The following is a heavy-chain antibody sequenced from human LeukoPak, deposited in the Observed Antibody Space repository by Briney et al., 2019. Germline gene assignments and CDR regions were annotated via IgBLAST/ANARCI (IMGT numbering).Heavy chain of an antibody. J-gene: IGHJ4*02. CDR2: ISDSGDRT. CDR3: AKSGSVPPDY. CDR1: GFTFTIYA. D-gene: IGHD2-2*01. Sequence: GGSLRLSCAASGFTFTIYAMSWVRQPPRKGLEWVSSISDSGDRTYYADSVKGRFTISRDNSRNTLYLQVNSLRAEDTAVYYCAKSGSVPPDYWGQGTLVTVSS. V-gene: IGHV3-23*01.